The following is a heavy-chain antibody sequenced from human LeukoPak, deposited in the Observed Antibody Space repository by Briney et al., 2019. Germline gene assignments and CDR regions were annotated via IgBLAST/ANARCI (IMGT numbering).Heavy chain of an antibody. CDR1: GLTFSNYW. CDR3: VKNDGWFHLAQ. J-gene: IGHJ4*02. D-gene: IGHD6-19*01. Sequence: GGSLRLSCAASGLTFSNYWMDWVRQAPGKGLEWVGHIKTDGSETHYLDSLKGRISISRDNTNNALYLQMNSLRVEDTAIYYCVKNDGWFHLAQWGQGTLVTVSS. V-gene: IGHV3-7*03. CDR2: IKTDGSET.